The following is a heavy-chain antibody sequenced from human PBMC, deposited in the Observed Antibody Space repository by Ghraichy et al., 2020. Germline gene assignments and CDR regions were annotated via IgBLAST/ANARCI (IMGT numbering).Heavy chain of an antibody. V-gene: IGHV4-39*01. CDR3: ARTPPDSSGGWFDP. CDR2: IYYSGST. J-gene: IGHJ5*02. CDR1: GGSISSSSYY. Sequence: SETLSLTCTVSGGSISSSSYYWGWIRQPPGKGLEWIGSIYYSGSTYYNPSLKSRVTISVDTSKNQFSLKLSSVTAADTAVYYCARTPPDSSGGWFDPWGQGTLVTVSS. D-gene: IGHD3-22*01.